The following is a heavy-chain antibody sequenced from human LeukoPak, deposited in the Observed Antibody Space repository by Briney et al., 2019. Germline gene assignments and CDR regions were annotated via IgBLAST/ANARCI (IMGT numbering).Heavy chain of an antibody. Sequence: SETLSLTCTVSGGSISSGSYYWSWIRQPAGKGLEWIGRIYTSGSTNYNPSLNSRVTISVDTSKNQSSLKLSPVTAADTAVYYCAREYYDSSGYYSSWFDPWGQGTLVTVSS. CDR1: GGSISSGSYY. J-gene: IGHJ5*02. V-gene: IGHV4-61*02. D-gene: IGHD3-22*01. CDR2: IYTSGST. CDR3: AREYYDSSGYYSSWFDP.